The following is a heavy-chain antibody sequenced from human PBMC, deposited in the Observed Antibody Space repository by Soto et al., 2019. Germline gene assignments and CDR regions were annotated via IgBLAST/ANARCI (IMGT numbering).Heavy chain of an antibody. V-gene: IGHV4-39*01. CDR3: ARQERVMTTVLTYSGVGI. CDR2: IYYSGST. CDR1: GGSISSSSYY. D-gene: IGHD4-17*01. J-gene: IGHJ3*02. Sequence: PSETLSLTCTVSGGSISSSSYYWGWIRQPPGKGLEWIGSIYYSGSTYYNPSLKSRVTISVDTSKNQFSLKLSSVTAADTAVYYCARQERVMTTVLTYSGVGIWGQGTMVTVSS.